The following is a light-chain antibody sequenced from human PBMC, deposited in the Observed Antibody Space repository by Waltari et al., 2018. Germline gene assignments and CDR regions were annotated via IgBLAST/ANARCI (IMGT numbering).Light chain of an antibody. J-gene: IGLJ2*01. V-gene: IGLV2-11*01. Sequence: QSALTQPRSVSGSPGQSVTISCTGTSSDVGGYKFVSWYQQYPGKAPKLMIYEVTKRPSGVPDRFSGSKSGNTASLTISGLQAEDEADYYCCSYGGSKLIFGGGTKLTVL. CDR2: EVT. CDR3: CSYGGSKLI. CDR1: SSDVGGYKF.